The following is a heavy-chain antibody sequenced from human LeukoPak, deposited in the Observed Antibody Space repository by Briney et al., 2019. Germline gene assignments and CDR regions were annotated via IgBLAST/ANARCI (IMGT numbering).Heavy chain of an antibody. V-gene: IGHV3-66*01. CDR2: IYSGGST. J-gene: IGHJ4*02. CDR1: GLTLSGFS. Sequence: GGSLRLSCAASGLTLSGFSVNWVRQAPGKGLEWVSVIYSGGSTYYADSVKGRFTISRDNSKNTLYLQINSLRAEDTAVYYCARTQGWGYYFDYWGQGTLVTVSS. CDR3: ARTQGWGYYFDY. D-gene: IGHD3-16*01.